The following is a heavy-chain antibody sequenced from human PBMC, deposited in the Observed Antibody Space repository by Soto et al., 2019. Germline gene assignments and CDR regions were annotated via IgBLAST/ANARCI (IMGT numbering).Heavy chain of an antibody. Sequence: GESLKISCKGSGYSFTSYWISWVRQMPGKGLEWMGRIDPSDSYTNYSPSFQGHVTISADKSISTAYLQWSSLKASDTAMYYCARRGYSYGYHYYYGMDVWCQGTTVTVSS. D-gene: IGHD5-18*01. CDR1: GYSFTSYW. CDR3: ARRGYSYGYHYYYGMDV. V-gene: IGHV5-10-1*01. CDR2: IDPSDSYT. J-gene: IGHJ6*02.